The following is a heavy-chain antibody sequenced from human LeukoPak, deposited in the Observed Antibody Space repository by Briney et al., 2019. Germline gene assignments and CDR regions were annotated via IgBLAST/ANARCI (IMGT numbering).Heavy chain of an antibody. CDR3: ARAPPGDYYGSGSYAFDI. CDR2: IYPGDSHI. Sequence: GESLKISCKGSGYNFASYWIGWVRQMPGKGLEWMGMIYPGDSHIKYSPSFQGQVTISADKSINTAYLQWSSLKASDTAMYYCARAPPGDYYGSGSYAFDIWGQGTMVTVSS. J-gene: IGHJ3*02. D-gene: IGHD3-10*01. CDR1: GYNFASYW. V-gene: IGHV5-51*01.